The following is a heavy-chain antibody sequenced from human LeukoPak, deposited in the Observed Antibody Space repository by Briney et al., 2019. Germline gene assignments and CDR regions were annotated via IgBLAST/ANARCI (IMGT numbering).Heavy chain of an antibody. D-gene: IGHD2-21*02. Sequence: PSETLSLTCTVSGGSISSYYWSWIRQPPGKGLEWIGEINHSGSTNYNPSLKSRVTISVDTSKNQFSLRLSSVTAADTAVYYCARGLPSIVVVTTRPGWFDPWGQGTLVTVSS. CDR2: INHSGST. CDR1: GGSISSYY. J-gene: IGHJ5*02. CDR3: ARGLPSIVVVTTRPGWFDP. V-gene: IGHV4-34*01.